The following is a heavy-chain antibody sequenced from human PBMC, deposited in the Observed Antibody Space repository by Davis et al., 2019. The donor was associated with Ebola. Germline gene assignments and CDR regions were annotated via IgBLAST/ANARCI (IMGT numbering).Heavy chain of an antibody. CDR2: ISAYNGNT. CDR1: GYTFTGYY. V-gene: IGHV1-18*04. J-gene: IGHJ6*02. D-gene: IGHD3-3*01. Sequence: ASVKVSCKASGYTFTGYYMHWVRQAPGQGLEWMGWISAYNGNTNYAQKLQGRVTMTRDTSTSTVYMELSSLRSEDTAVYYCARCRERITIFGSARLYGMDVWGQGTTVTVSS. CDR3: ARCRERITIFGSARLYGMDV.